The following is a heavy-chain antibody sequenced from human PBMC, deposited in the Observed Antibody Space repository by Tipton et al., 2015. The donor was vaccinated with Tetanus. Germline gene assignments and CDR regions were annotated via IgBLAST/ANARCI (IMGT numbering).Heavy chain of an antibody. CDR3: ARRPGIAVTGEAFDI. Sequence: QVQLVQSGAEVKKPGASVKVSCKASGYTFTSYYMHWVRQAPGQGLEWMGIINPSGGSTSYAQKFQGRVTMTRDTSTSTVYMELSSLRSEDTAVYYCARRPGIAVTGEAFDIWGQGTMVTVSS. D-gene: IGHD6-19*01. J-gene: IGHJ3*02. V-gene: IGHV1-46*01. CDR1: GYTFTSYY. CDR2: INPSGGST.